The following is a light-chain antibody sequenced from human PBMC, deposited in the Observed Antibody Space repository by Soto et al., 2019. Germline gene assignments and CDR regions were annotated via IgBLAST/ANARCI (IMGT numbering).Light chain of an antibody. CDR2: AAS. V-gene: IGKV1-33*01. CDR1: RGIGGW. CDR3: KHYDKLSWT. J-gene: IGKJ1*01. Sequence: DILLTQSPSSLSVVVGDRVTISCRASRGIGGWLAWFQQKPGKAPQLLIQAASNLQTGVPSRFSSSGSRTYFTFTIRRLQPEDIASYCCKHYDKLSWTFGHGTKVDIK.